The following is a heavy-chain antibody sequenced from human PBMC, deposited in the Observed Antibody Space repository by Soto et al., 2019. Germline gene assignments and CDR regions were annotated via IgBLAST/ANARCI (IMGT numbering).Heavy chain of an antibody. Sequence: PSETLSLTCAVSGGSISSSNWWSWVRQPPGKGLEWIGEIYHSGGTNYNPSLKSRVTISVDKSKNQFSLKLSSVTAADTAVYYCARDHVITFGRVIDNYYYYGMDVWGQGTTVTVSS. CDR3: ARDHVITFGRVIDNYYYYGMDV. D-gene: IGHD3-16*02. J-gene: IGHJ6*02. V-gene: IGHV4-4*02. CDR1: GGSISSSNW. CDR2: IYHSGGT.